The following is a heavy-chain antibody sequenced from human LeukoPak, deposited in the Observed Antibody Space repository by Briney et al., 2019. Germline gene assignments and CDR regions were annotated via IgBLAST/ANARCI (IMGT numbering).Heavy chain of an antibody. CDR1: GFTFTDHY. V-gene: IGHV3-72*01. Sequence: PGGSLRLSCAASGFTFTDHYVDWVRQAPGKGLEWVGRSRNKASSYTTEYAASVEGRFTISRDVSESSLYLQMNSLRAEDTAVYYCAKVPTLLGYCSGGSCYYGMDVWGQGTTVTVSS. D-gene: IGHD2-15*01. J-gene: IGHJ6*02. CDR3: AKVPTLLGYCSGGSCYYGMDV. CDR2: SRNKASSYTT.